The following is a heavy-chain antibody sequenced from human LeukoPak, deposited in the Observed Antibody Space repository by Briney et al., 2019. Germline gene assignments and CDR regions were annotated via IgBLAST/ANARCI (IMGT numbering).Heavy chain of an antibody. Sequence: GGSLRLSCAASGFTFSWYAMSWVRQAPGKGLEWVSAISGSAGSPHYADSVRGRFTISRDNSGNTLYLQMNSLRAEDTAVYYCAKDLQVSSAYHFDYWGQGTLVGVSS. CDR1: GFTFSWYA. CDR2: ISGSAGSP. CDR3: AKDLQVSSAYHFDY. V-gene: IGHV3-23*01. J-gene: IGHJ4*02. D-gene: IGHD6-19*01.